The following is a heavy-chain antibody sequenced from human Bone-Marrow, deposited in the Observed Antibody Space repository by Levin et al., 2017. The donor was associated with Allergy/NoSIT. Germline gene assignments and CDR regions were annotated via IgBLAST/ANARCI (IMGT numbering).Heavy chain of an antibody. CDR1: GASMSSHD. CDR2: GYYRGTRYT. Sequence: SQTLSLTCTVSGASMSSHDWAWIRQPPGKGLELIGYGYYRGTRYTNYNPSLNRRATILVDTPKNQFSLTLSSVTASDTAVYFCARLVISITSYFDYWGQGILVTVSS. V-gene: IGHV4-59*11. D-gene: IGHD2-21*01. J-gene: IGHJ4*02. CDR3: ARLVISITSYFDY.